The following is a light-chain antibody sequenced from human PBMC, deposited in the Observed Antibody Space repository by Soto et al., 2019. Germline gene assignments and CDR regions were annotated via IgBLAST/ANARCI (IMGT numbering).Light chain of an antibody. CDR3: QQRSAWPWT. Sequence: EIVLTQYSATLSLSPGERATLSYRASQSFGTHLVLYQQKRGQAPRLLSYSASRRTTGIRARFSGGGSGTDFTITISSLEPEDLGVYSCQQRSAWPWTFDQGTKVDIK. CDR2: SAS. J-gene: IGKJ1*01. V-gene: IGKV3-11*01. CDR1: QSFGTH.